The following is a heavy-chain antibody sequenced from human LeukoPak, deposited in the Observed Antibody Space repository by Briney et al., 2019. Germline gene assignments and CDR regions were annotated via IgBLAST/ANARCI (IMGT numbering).Heavy chain of an antibody. J-gene: IGHJ4*02. CDR1: GFTFSSSA. CDR3: AKGQTWEVPHYCDS. D-gene: IGHD1-26*01. V-gene: IGHV3-23*01. CDR2: ITRSGGRT. Sequence: GGSLRLSCTASGFTFSSSAMSWVRQAPGKGLEWVSTITRSGGRTFYADSVKGRFTISRDNSKNTLSLQMNSLRAEDTAVYYCAKGQTWEVPHYCDSWGQGTLVTVSS.